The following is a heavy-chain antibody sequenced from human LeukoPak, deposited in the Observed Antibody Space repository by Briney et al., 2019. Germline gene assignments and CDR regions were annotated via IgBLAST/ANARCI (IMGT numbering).Heavy chain of an antibody. Sequence: PGGSLRLSCAASGFTFSDHYMDWVRQAPGKGLEWVGRTRNKANSYTTEYAASVKGRFTISRDDSKNTLYLQMNSLKTEDTAVYYCTTAYYYDSSGYYRFLGDWGQGTLVTVSS. D-gene: IGHD3-22*01. CDR2: TRNKANSYTT. CDR3: TTAYYYDSSGYYRFLGD. V-gene: IGHV3-72*01. CDR1: GFTFSDHY. J-gene: IGHJ4*02.